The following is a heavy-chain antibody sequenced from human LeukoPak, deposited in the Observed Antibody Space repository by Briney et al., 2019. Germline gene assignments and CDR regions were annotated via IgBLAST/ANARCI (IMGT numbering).Heavy chain of an antibody. CDR2: INHSGST. Sequence: SETLSLTCAVYGGSFSGYYWSWIRQPPGKGLEWIGEINHSGSTNYNPSLKSRVTISVDTSKNQFSLKLSSVTAAATAVYYCARGLHTRYGSGSYYRPTRYYFDYWGQGTLVTVPS. CDR1: GGSFSGYY. CDR3: ARGLHTRYGSGSYYRPTRYYFDY. D-gene: IGHD3-10*01. J-gene: IGHJ4*02. V-gene: IGHV4-34*01.